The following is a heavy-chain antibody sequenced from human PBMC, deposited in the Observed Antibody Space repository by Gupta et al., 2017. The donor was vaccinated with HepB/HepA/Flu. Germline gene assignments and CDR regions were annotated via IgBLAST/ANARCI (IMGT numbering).Heavy chain of an antibody. V-gene: IGHV1-58*01. D-gene: IGHD5-18*01. Sequence: QIQLVQSGPEVKKPGTSVKVSCKASGFTFTSSAVQWVRQARGQRLEWIGWIVVGSGNTNYAQKFQERVTITRDMSTSTAYMELSSLRSEDTAVYYCAADSGGYSYGKRYYYYYYMDVWGKGTTVTVSS. CDR2: IVVGSGNT. CDR3: AADSGGYSYGKRYYYYYYMDV. CDR1: GFTFTSSA. J-gene: IGHJ6*03.